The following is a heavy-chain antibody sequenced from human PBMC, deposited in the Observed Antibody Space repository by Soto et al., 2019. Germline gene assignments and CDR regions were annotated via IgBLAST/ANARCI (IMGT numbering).Heavy chain of an antibody. CDR1: GFTFSSYG. CDR3: TKLAAAGPPYFGSDV. D-gene: IGHD6-13*01. Sequence: QLQMVESGGGVVQPGKSLRLSCAASGFTFSSYGLHWVRQAPGKGLEWVAGIGHDGNGKYYADSVKGRFTISRDNSKSTLSLQTNSLRPEDTAVYYCTKLAAAGPPYFGSDVCGQWTMVTV. V-gene: IGHV3-33*06. CDR2: IGHDGNGK. J-gene: IGHJ6*02.